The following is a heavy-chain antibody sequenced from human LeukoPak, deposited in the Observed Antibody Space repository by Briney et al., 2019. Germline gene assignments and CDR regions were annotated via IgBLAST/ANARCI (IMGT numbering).Heavy chain of an antibody. Sequence: GGSLRLSCAASGFTFSSYGMSWVRQAPGKGLEWVSSISSSSSYIYYADSVKGRFTISRDNAKNSLYLQMNSLRAEDTAVYYCARDNLDYYDSSGYYSDYWGQGTLVTVSS. CDR3: ARDNLDYYDSSGYYSDY. CDR1: GFTFSSYG. J-gene: IGHJ4*02. D-gene: IGHD3-22*01. CDR2: ISSSSSYI. V-gene: IGHV3-21*01.